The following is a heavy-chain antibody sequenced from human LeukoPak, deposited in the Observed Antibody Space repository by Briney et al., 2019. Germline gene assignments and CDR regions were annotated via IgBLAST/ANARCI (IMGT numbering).Heavy chain of an antibody. D-gene: IGHD3-22*01. V-gene: IGHV5-51*01. CDR3: AKADRSGYYYGSYFDY. Sequence: GESLKISCTGSGYSFTSYWIGWVRQMPGKGLEWMGIIYPADSDTRYSPSLQGQVTISVDKSISTAYLQWSSLKASDTAMYYCAKADRSGYYYGSYFDYWGQGTLVTVSS. CDR1: GYSFTSYW. CDR2: IYPADSDT. J-gene: IGHJ4*02.